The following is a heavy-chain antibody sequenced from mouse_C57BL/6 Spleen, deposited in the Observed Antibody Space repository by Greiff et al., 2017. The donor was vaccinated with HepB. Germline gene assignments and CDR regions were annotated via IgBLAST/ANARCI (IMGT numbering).Heavy chain of an antibody. CDR2: INPSNGGT. D-gene: IGHD1-1*01. V-gene: IGHV1-53*01. CDR1: GYTFTSYW. Sequence: QVQLQQSGTELVKPGASVKLSCKASGYTFTSYWMHWVKQRPGQGLEWIGNINPSNGGTNYNEKFKSKATLTVDKSSSTAYMQLSSLTSEDSAVYYGARVHSYYYGSSDYAMDYWGQGTSVTVSS. CDR3: ARVHSYYYGSSDYAMDY. J-gene: IGHJ4*01.